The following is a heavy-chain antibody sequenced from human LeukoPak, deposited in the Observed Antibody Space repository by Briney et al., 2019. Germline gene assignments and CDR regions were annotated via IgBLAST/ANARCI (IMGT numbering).Heavy chain of an antibody. CDR1: GFTFSDYA. CDR2: ISGSGDRT. Sequence: GGSLRLSCVGAGFTFSDYAMTWVRQAPRKGLRWVSGISGSGDRTYYADSVKGRFTISRDNSKNTLYLQMDSLTDDDSAVYYCAKDRIPVAGRQDIWDFWGQGALVTVSS. V-gene: IGHV3-23*01. CDR3: AKDRIPVAGRQDIWDF. J-gene: IGHJ4*02. D-gene: IGHD6-19*01.